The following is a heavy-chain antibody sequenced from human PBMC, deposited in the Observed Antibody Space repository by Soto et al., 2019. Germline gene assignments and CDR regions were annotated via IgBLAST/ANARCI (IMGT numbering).Heavy chain of an antibody. Sequence: PGGSLRLSCTASGLTFSSYWVHWVRQTPGKGLVWVSRIDSDGSGTSYADSVKGRFTISRDNAKNTLYLQMNSLRAEDTAVYYCTREVSAVFDYWGQGTLVTVSS. CDR3: TREVSAVFDY. CDR1: GLTFSSYW. CDR2: IDSDGSGT. V-gene: IGHV3-74*01. D-gene: IGHD6-25*01. J-gene: IGHJ4*02.